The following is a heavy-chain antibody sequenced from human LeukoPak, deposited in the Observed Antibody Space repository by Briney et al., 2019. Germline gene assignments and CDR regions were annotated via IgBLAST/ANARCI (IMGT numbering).Heavy chain of an antibody. CDR3: AREVKPPIVVVTNKDAFDI. D-gene: IGHD3-22*01. CDR1: GFIFSSYG. Sequence: GGSLRLSCAASGFIFSSYGMHWVRQAPGKGLEWVAVISYDGSNKHYADPVMGRFTISRDNSKNTLYLQMDSLRAEDTAVYYCAREVKPPIVVVTNKDAFDIWGQGTMVTVSS. V-gene: IGHV3-30*03. CDR2: ISYDGSNK. J-gene: IGHJ3*02.